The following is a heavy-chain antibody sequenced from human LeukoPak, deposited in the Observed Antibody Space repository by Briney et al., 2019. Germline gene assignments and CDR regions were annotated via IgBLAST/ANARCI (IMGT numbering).Heavy chain of an antibody. CDR3: ASRGVHYYDSSENGIDV. CDR1: GGTFCSYA. D-gene: IGHD3-22*01. J-gene: IGHJ6*02. V-gene: IGHV1-69*04. Sequence: SVQISCKASGGTFCSYAISCVRQDPGERLEWMGRIIPIIGTANYAQKFQGRVTITADKSTTTAYMELSSLRSEDTAVYYCASRGVHYYDSSENGIDVWGQGTTVTVSS. CDR2: IIPIIGTA.